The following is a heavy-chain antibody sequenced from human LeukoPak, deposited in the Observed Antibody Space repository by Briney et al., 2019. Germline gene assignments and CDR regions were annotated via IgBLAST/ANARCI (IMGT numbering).Heavy chain of an antibody. D-gene: IGHD2-21*02. J-gene: IGHJ4*02. V-gene: IGHV3-53*01. Sequence: GGSLRLSCAASGFTVSSSYMSWVRQAPGKGLEWVSVVYTGGITYYADSVKGRFTISRDNSKNTLYLQMNSLRAEDTAVYYCARGYGYCGGVCYDYWGQGTLVTVSS. CDR2: VYTGGIT. CDR3: ARGYGYCGGVCYDY. CDR1: GFTVSSSY.